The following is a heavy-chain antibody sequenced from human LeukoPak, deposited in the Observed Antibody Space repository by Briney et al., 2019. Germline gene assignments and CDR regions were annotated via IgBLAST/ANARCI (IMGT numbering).Heavy chain of an antibody. D-gene: IGHD3-3*01. CDR3: ARDLRFLEWVDAFDI. CDR1: GGSISSGGYY. V-gene: IGHV4-61*08. J-gene: IGHJ3*02. CDR2: IYYSGST. Sequence: SETLSLTCTVSGGSISSGGYYWSWIRQPPGKGLEWIGYIYYSGSTNYNPSLKSRVTISVDTSKNQFSLKLSSVTAADTAVYYCARDLRFLEWVDAFDIWGQGTMVTVSS.